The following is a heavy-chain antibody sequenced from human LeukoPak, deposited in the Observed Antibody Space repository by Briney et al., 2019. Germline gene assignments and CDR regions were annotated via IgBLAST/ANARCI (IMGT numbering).Heavy chain of an antibody. Sequence: ASVKVSCKASGYTFTSYGISWVRQAPGRGVEWMGWISAYNGNTNFAQNLQGRVTMTTDTSTSTAYMELRSLRSDDTAVYYCARDLEDTYDYVWGSPSSGSDYWGQGTLVTVSS. CDR2: ISAYNGNT. CDR1: GYTFTSYG. V-gene: IGHV1-18*01. CDR3: ARDLEDTYDYVWGSPSSGSDY. J-gene: IGHJ4*02. D-gene: IGHD3-16*01.